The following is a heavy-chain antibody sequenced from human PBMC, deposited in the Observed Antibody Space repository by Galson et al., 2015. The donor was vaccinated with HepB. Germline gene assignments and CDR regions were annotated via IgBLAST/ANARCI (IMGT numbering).Heavy chain of an antibody. CDR3: ARDDYGDYRDNWFDP. Sequence: SVKVSCKASGGTFSSYAISWVRQAPGQGLEWMGGIIPIFGTANYAQKFQGRVTITADESTSTAYMELSSLRSEDTAAYYCARDDYGDYRDNWFDPWGQGTLVTVSS. V-gene: IGHV1-69*13. D-gene: IGHD4-17*01. J-gene: IGHJ5*02. CDR1: GGTFSSYA. CDR2: IIPIFGTA.